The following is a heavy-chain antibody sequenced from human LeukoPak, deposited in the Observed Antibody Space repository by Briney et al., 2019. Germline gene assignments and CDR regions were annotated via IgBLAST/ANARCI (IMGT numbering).Heavy chain of an antibody. J-gene: IGHJ4*02. CDR2: ISSSGSTI. CDR1: GFTFSDYY. D-gene: IGHD3-10*01. CDR3: ARGINYYGSGSPSHYFDY. V-gene: IGHV3-11*04. Sequence: GGSLRLSYAASGFTFSDYYMSWIRQAPGKGLEWVSYISSSGSTIYYADSVKGRFTISRDKAKNSLYLQMNSLRAEDTAVYYCARGINYYGSGSPSHYFDYWGQGTLVTVSS.